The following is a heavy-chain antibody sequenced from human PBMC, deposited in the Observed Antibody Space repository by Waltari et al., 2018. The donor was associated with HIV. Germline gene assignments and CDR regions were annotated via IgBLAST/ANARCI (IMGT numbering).Heavy chain of an antibody. D-gene: IGHD2-21*02. CDR1: GFTCSSYG. J-gene: IGHJ4*02. Sequence: QVQLVESGGGVVQPGRSLRLSCAASGFTCSSYGMNWVRQAPGKGLEWVAVIWYDGSNQYYADAVKGLFTFSGDNSKNTLYLQMNSLRAEETAVYYGARDPGIVVVTAPDYWGQGTLVTVSS. V-gene: IGHV3-33*01. CDR3: ARDPGIVVVTAPDY. CDR2: IWYDGSNQ.